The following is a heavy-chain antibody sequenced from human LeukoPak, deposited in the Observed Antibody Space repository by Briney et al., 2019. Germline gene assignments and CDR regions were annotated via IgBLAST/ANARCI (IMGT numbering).Heavy chain of an antibody. CDR2: ISSSSNYI. Sequence: GALRLSCAASGFTFSSYRKNWVRQAPGKGLKWASSISSSSNYIYYADSVKGRFTISRDNTKNSVSLQMKSLRVEDAAVYYCARGTGKTKAFDIWGLGTMVTVSS. D-gene: IGHD1/OR15-1a*01. J-gene: IGHJ3*02. CDR3: ARGTGKTKAFDI. V-gene: IGHV3-21*01. CDR1: GFTFSSYR.